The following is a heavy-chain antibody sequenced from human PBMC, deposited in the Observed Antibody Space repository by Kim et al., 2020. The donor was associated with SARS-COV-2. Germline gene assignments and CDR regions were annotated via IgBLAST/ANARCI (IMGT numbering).Heavy chain of an antibody. D-gene: IGHD6-19*01. CDR3: ARRGWSGWYIDH. J-gene: IGHJ4*02. CDR2: IYSSGNT. V-gene: IGHV4-59*08. Sequence: SETLSLTCIVSGGSIISNFWTWIRQPPGKGLEWIGYIYSSGNTNYNPSLRSRVTISVDTSKNQFSLKLNSVTAADTAVYYCARRGWSGWYIDHWGQGIRVTVSS. CDR1: GGSIISNF.